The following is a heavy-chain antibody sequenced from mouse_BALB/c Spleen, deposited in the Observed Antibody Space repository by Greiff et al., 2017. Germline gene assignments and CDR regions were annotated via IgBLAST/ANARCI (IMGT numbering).Heavy chain of an antibody. CDR3: ARGGDYGSSYWFAY. CDR2: ISSGGST. Sequence: EVKLVESGGGLVKPGGSLKLSCAASGFTFSSYAMSWVRQTPEKRLEWVASISSGGSTYYPDSVKGRFTISRDNARTILYLQMSSLRSEDTAMYYCARGGDYGSSYWFAYWGQGTLVTVSA. CDR1: GFTFSSYA. V-gene: IGHV5-6-5*01. J-gene: IGHJ3*01. D-gene: IGHD1-1*01.